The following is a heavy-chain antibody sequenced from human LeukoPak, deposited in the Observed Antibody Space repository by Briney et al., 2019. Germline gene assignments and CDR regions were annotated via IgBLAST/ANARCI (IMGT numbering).Heavy chain of an antibody. V-gene: IGHV3-64*01. Sequence: GRSLRLPCAPSGFPFSTFAMHWARLAPGRGREYVSAISSGGGSTYYINCVKGRFSVSRDNANNTLNLQMGSLRAEDMEVYYCARGPHWVYYYGSGSYYDNWGQGTLVSVSS. CDR2: ISSGGGST. D-gene: IGHD3-10*01. CDR3: ARGPHWVYYYGSGSYYDN. CDR1: GFPFSTFA. J-gene: IGHJ4*02.